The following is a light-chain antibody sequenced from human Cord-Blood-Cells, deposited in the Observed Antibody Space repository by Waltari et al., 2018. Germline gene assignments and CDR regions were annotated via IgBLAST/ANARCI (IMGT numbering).Light chain of an antibody. CDR1: QSIISY. J-gene: IGKJ1*01. Sequence: DIQMTQSPSSLSASVGSTVTITCRASQSIISYLNWYQQKPGKAPKLLIYAASSVQSGVPTRFSGSGSGTDFTLTISSLQPEDFATYYCQQSYSTPKTFGQGTKVEIK. V-gene: IGKV1-39*01. CDR2: AAS. CDR3: QQSYSTPKT.